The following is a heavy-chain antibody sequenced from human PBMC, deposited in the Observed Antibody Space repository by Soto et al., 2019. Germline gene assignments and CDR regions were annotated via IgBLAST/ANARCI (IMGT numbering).Heavy chain of an antibody. CDR2: IYCDDDK. CDR1: GGSISTSTYY. CDR3: AHLRVLGCSSTSCLTILDP. J-gene: IGHJ5*02. V-gene: IGHV2-5*02. Sequence: TLSLTCTVSGGSISTSTYYWGWIRQPPGKALEWLALIYCDDDKRYSPSLKSRLTITKDTSKNQVVLTMTNMDPVDTATYYCAHLRVLGCSSTSCLTILDPWDQGTLVTVSS. D-gene: IGHD2-2*01.